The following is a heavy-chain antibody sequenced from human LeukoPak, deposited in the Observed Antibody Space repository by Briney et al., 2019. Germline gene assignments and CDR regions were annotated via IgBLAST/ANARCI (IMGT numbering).Heavy chain of an antibody. Sequence: GGSLRLSCAASGFTFSSYAMHWVRQAPDKGLEWVAVISYDGSNKYYADSVKGRFTISRDNSKNTLYLQMNSLRAEDTAVYYCARDQIQLWLGYYFDYWGQGTLVTVSS. J-gene: IGHJ4*02. D-gene: IGHD5-18*01. CDR3: ARDQIQLWLGYYFDY. CDR2: ISYDGSNK. V-gene: IGHV3-30-3*01. CDR1: GFTFSSYA.